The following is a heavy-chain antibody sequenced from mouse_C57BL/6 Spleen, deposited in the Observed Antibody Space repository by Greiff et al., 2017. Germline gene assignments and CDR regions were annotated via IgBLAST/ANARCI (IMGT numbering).Heavy chain of an antibody. CDR2: INPNNGGT. CDR3: ARSQLGLYFDY. CDR1: GYTFTDYN. Sequence: EVKLQESGPELVKPGASVKIPCKASGYTFTDYNMDWVKQSHGKSLEWIGDINPNNGGTIYNQKFKGKATLTVDKSSSTAYMELRSLTSADTAVYYCARSQLGLYFDYWGQGTTLTVYS. V-gene: IGHV1-18*01. D-gene: IGHD4-1*02. J-gene: IGHJ2*01.